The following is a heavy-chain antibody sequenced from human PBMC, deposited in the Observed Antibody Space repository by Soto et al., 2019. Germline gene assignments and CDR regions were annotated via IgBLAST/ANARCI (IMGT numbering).Heavy chain of an antibody. CDR2: ISGSGGST. V-gene: IGHV3-23*01. CDR1: GFTFSSYA. CDR3: AKKSSGYYYAY. J-gene: IGHJ4*02. Sequence: GVSLRLSCAASGFTFSSYAMSWVRQVPGKGLEWVSAISGSGGSTYYADSVKGRFTISRDNSKNTLYLQMNSLRAEDTAVYYGAKKSSGYYYAYWCQGTLGPGAS. D-gene: IGHD3-22*01.